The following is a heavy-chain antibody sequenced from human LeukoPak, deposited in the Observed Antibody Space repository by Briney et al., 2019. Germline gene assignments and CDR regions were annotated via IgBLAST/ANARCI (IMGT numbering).Heavy chain of an antibody. CDR1: GFTFSSYA. CDR3: AKGTNNWNYVPDY. CDR2: LSGSGGST. J-gene: IGHJ4*02. D-gene: IGHD1-7*01. Sequence: PGGSLRLSCAASGFTFSSYAMSWVRQAPGKGLEWVSGLSGSGGSTYYADSVKGRFTISRDNSKNTLYLQMNNLRAEDPAVYYCAKGTNNWNYVPDYWGQGTLVTVSS. V-gene: IGHV3-23*01.